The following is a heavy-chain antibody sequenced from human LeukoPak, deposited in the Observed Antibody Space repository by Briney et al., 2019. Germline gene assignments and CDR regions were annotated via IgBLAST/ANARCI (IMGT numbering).Heavy chain of an antibody. V-gene: IGHV3-23*01. CDR1: GFTFSSYA. CDR3: VKDYSTIPAAANPLFDY. CDR2: ITGSGDTT. J-gene: IGHJ4*02. D-gene: IGHD6-13*01. Sequence: PGGSLRLSCAASGFTFSSYAVTWVRQAPGKGLEWVSGITGSGDTTFYADSVKGRFTISRDNSKNTLYLHMHSLRVEDTAVYYCVKDYSTIPAAANPLFDYWGQGALVTVSS.